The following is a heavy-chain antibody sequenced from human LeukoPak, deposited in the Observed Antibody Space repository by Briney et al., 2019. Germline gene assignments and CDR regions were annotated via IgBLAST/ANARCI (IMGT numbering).Heavy chain of an antibody. D-gene: IGHD6-19*01. J-gene: IGHJ4*02. CDR2: IGGSGGST. CDR1: GCTFSNYA. CDR3: AKAQRELLYSSGLYCDY. Sequence: PGGSLRLSCAATGCTFSNYAMTWVRQAPGQGLEWVSAIGGSGGSTYYADSVKGRFTTSRDNSKSTLYLQMNSLRAEDTAVYHCAKAQRELLYSSGLYCDYWGQGILVTVSS. V-gene: IGHV3-23*01.